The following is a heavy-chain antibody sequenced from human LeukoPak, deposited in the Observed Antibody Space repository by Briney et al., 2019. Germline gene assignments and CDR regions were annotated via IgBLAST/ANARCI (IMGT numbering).Heavy chain of an antibody. CDR3: ARDQGYGLPFDY. Sequence: SETLSLTCTVSGGSISSYYWSWIRQPPGKGLEWIGYIYYSGSTNYNPSLKSRVTISVDTSKNQFSLKLSSVTAADTAVYYCARDQGYGLPFDYCGQGTLVTVSS. CDR2: IYYSGST. J-gene: IGHJ4*02. D-gene: IGHD5-18*01. CDR1: GGSISSYY. V-gene: IGHV4-59*01.